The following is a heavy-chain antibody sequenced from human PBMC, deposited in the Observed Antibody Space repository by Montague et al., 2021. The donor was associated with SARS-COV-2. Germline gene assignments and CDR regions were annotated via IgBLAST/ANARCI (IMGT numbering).Heavy chain of an antibody. D-gene: IGHD3-10*01. V-gene: IGHV4-59*01. Sequence: SETLSLTCTVSGGSISSYYWSWIRQHPGKGLEWIGYLHYSGSTNXNLSFKSRVTITVDTSKNQFSLVLYSVTAAATAVYYCATHPPGCRYSNYLDVWGKGTTVTVSS. CDR1: GGSISSYY. CDR2: LHYSGST. CDR3: ATHPPGCRYSNYLDV. J-gene: IGHJ6*03.